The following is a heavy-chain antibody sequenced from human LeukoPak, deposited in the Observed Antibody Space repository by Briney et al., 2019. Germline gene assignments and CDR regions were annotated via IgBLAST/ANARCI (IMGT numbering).Heavy chain of an antibody. Sequence: GGSLRLSCAASGFTFSSYAMSWVRQAPGKGLEWVSAISGSGGSKYYADSVKGRFTISRDNSKNTLYLQMNSLRAEDTAVYYCAKDPFPSGGYYGWFDPWGQGTLVTVSS. D-gene: IGHD1-26*01. CDR2: ISGSGGSK. CDR1: GFTFSSYA. V-gene: IGHV3-23*01. CDR3: AKDPFPSGGYYGWFDP. J-gene: IGHJ5*02.